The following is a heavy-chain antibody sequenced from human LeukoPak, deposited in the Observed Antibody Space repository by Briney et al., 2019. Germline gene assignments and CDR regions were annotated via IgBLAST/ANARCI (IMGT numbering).Heavy chain of an antibody. Sequence: SETLSLTCTVSGGSISSSSYYWGWIRQPPGKGLEWIGSIYYSGSTYYNPSLKSRVTMSVDTSKNEFSLRLSSVTAADTAVYYCARAYGTNGYYQLPIDYWGQGTLVTVSS. J-gene: IGHJ4*02. CDR1: GGSISSSSYY. D-gene: IGHD3-3*01. CDR3: ARAYGTNGYYQLPIDY. CDR2: IYYSGST. V-gene: IGHV4-39*07.